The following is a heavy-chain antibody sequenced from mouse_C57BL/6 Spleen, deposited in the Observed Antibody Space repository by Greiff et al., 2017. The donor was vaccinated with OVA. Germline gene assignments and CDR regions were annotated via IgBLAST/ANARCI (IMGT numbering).Heavy chain of an antibody. D-gene: IGHD3-2*02. CDR2: IDPSDSYT. CDR3: ASERAQASAY. V-gene: IGHV1-50*01. Sequence: QVQLQQPGAELVKPGASVKLSCKASGYTFTSYWMQWVKQRPGQGLEWIGEIDPSDSYTNYNQKFKGKATLTVDTSSSTAYMQHSSLTSKDSAVYYCASERAQASAYWGQGTLVTVSA. CDR1: GYTFTSYW. J-gene: IGHJ3*01.